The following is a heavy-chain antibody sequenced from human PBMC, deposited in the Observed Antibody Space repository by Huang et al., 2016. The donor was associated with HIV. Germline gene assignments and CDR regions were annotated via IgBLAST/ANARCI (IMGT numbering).Heavy chain of an antibody. CDR1: GGSLHGYY. J-gene: IGHJ2*01. Sequence: QVQLYQWGAGPLRPSETLSLTCGVSGGSLHGYYWNWLRQSPGRGLEWIGEVTHGGSTNDNPSLKSRVTISVDTSKIQFALNLTSVTATDTADYYCATSRSGSGWFLDIWGRGTLVSVS. D-gene: IGHD6-19*01. V-gene: IGHV4-34*01. CDR3: ATSRSGSGWFLDI. CDR2: VTHGGST.